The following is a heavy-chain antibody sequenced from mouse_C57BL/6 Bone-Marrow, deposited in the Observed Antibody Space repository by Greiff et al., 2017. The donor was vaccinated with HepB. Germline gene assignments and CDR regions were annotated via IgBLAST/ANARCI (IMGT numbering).Heavy chain of an antibody. Sequence: EVQLQESGPGLVKPSQSLSLTCSVTGYSITSGYYWNWIRQFPGNKLEWMGYISYDGSNNYNPSLKNRISITRDTSKNQFFLKLNSVTTEDTATYYCARSGYYEYDLPGFFHWGQGTLVTVSA. CDR2: ISYDGSN. D-gene: IGHD2-4*01. V-gene: IGHV3-6*01. CDR3: ARSGYYEYDLPGFFH. CDR1: GYSITSGYY. J-gene: IGHJ3*01.